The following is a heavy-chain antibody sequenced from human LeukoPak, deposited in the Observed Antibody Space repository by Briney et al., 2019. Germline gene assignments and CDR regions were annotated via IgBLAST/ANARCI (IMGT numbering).Heavy chain of an antibody. Sequence: ASVKVSCKASGYTFTGYYMHWVRQAPGQGLEWMGWINPNSGGTNYAQKFQGRVTMTRDTSTSTVYMELSSLRSEDTAVYYCASDTYYYDSSGPLGYWGQGTLVTVSS. CDR1: GYTFTGYY. D-gene: IGHD3-22*01. CDR3: ASDTYYYDSSGPLGY. CDR2: INPNSGGT. J-gene: IGHJ4*02. V-gene: IGHV1-2*02.